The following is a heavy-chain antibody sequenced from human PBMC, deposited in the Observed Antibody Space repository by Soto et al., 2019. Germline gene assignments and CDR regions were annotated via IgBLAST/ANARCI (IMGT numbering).Heavy chain of an antibody. D-gene: IGHD3-10*01. Sequence: QVRLEQSGAEVKQPGASVKVSCKASGYRFIDYGITWVRQAPGQGLEWMGWISDYNGNTHYGKKFQGRVTMTTDTSTRTAYMELKGLRSDDTAVYFCAREGYYSGSGTYSPPRYYGMDAWGQGTTVTVSS. CDR3: AREGYYSGSGTYSPPRYYGMDA. CDR2: ISDYNGNT. CDR1: GYRFIDYG. J-gene: IGHJ6*02. V-gene: IGHV1-18*01.